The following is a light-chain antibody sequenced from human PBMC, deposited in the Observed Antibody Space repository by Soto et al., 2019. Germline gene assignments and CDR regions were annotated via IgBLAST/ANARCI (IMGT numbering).Light chain of an antibody. CDR2: RNN. Sequence: QAVVTQPPSASGTPGQRVTISCSGGSSNIGNNYVYWYQHPPGTAPTLLIYRNNQRPSGVPDRFSGSKSGTSASLAISGLRSEDEADYYCAAWDDSLTGYVFGTGTKLTVL. CDR1: SSNIGNNY. CDR3: AAWDDSLTGYV. V-gene: IGLV1-47*01. J-gene: IGLJ1*01.